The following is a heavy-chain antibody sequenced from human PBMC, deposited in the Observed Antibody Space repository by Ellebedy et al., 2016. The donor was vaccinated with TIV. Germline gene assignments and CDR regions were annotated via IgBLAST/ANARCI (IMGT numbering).Heavy chain of an antibody. Sequence: GGSLRLXCAASGFTFSSYAMTWVRQAPGKGLEWVSGINSGGSTYYADSVKGRFTISRDNSKDTLYLQMDSLRAEDTAVYYCVRARPYCGGDCYSFGNWGQGSLVTVSS. D-gene: IGHD2-21*02. J-gene: IGHJ4*02. CDR2: INSGGST. CDR1: GFTFSSYA. V-gene: IGHV3-23*01. CDR3: VRARPYCGGDCYSFGN.